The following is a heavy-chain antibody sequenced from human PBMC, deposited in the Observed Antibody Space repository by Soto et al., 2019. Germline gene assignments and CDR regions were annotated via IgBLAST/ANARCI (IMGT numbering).Heavy chain of an antibody. V-gene: IGHV1-69*02. J-gene: IGHJ3*02. Sequence: QVQLVQSGAEVKKPGSSVKVSCKASGGTFSSYTISWVRQAPGQGLEWMGRIIPILGIANYAQKFQGRVTITADKTTSTAYMGLGSLRSEDTGVYYCGRRGGDGSGYAFDIWGQGTMVTVSS. CDR3: GRRGGDGSGYAFDI. CDR1: GGTFSSYT. D-gene: IGHD3-10*01. CDR2: IIPILGIA.